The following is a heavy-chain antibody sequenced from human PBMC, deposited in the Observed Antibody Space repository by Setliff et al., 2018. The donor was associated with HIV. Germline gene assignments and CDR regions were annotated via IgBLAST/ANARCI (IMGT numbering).Heavy chain of an antibody. CDR3: ARRIAMAQSYYYYGMDV. D-gene: IGHD5-18*01. V-gene: IGHV3-7*01. CDR2: IGQDGSEK. CDR1: RFDFNNYW. Sequence: GGSLRLSCAASRFDFNNYWMCWVRRAPGKGLEWVANIGQDGSEKNYVDSVKGRFTISRDNAKNSMDLQMNSLRAEDTAIYYCARRIAMAQSYYYYGMDVWGQGTTVTVSS. J-gene: IGHJ6*02.